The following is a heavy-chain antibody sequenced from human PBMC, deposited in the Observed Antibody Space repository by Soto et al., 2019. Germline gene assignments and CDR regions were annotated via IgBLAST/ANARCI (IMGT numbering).Heavy chain of an antibody. D-gene: IGHD3-22*01. J-gene: IGHJ4*02. CDR2: IWYDGSNK. Sequence: GGSLRLSCAASGCTFSSYGMHWVRQAPGKGLEWVAVIWYDGSNKYYADSVKGRFTISRDNSKNTLYLQMNSLRAEDTAVYYCAREGSSGENDYWGQGTLVTVSS. CDR1: GCTFSSYG. CDR3: AREGSSGENDY. V-gene: IGHV3-33*01.